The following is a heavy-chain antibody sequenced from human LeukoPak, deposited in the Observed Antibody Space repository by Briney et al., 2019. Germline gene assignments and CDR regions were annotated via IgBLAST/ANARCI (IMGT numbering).Heavy chain of an antibody. Sequence: PGGSLRLSCAASAFTFSNYAMSWVRQAPGKGLEWVSVIYSGGSTYYADSVKGRFTISRDNSKNTLYLQMNSLRAEDTAVYYCARRSGYCSGGSCYDYYYYMDVWGKGTTITVSS. J-gene: IGHJ6*03. CDR2: IYSGGST. D-gene: IGHD2-15*01. CDR1: AFTFSNYA. CDR3: ARRSGYCSGGSCYDYYYYMDV. V-gene: IGHV3-66*01.